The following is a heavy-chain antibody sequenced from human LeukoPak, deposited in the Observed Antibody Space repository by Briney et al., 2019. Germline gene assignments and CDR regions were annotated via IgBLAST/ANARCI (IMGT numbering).Heavy chain of an antibody. CDR1: GGSFSGYY. J-gene: IGHJ6*03. CDR3: ARRGRGRGSYYADYYYYYMDV. CDR2: INHSGST. D-gene: IGHD1-26*01. Sequence: KPSETLSLTCAVYGGSFSGYYWSWIRQPPGKGLEWIGEINHSGSTNYNPSLKSRVTISVDTSKNQFSLKLSSVTAADTAVYYCARRGRGRGSYYADYYYYYMDVWGKGTTVTISS. V-gene: IGHV4-34*01.